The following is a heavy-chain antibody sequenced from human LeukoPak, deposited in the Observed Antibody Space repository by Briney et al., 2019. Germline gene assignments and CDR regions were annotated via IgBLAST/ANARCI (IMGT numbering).Heavy chain of an antibody. CDR3: ASRMVRAYYFDY. D-gene: IGHD5-18*01. J-gene: IGHJ4*02. V-gene: IGHV3-74*01. Sequence: PGGSLRLSCAASGFTFSSYWMHWVRQAPGKGLVWVSRINSDGSSTSYADSVKGRFTISRDNAKNTLYLQMNSLRAEDTAVYYCASRMVRAYYFDYWGQGTLVTVSS. CDR1: GFTFSSYW. CDR2: INSDGSST.